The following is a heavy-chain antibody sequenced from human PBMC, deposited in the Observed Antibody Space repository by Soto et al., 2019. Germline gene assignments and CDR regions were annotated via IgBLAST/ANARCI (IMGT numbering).Heavy chain of an antibody. J-gene: IGHJ4*02. CDR2: IYSGNT. V-gene: IGHV4-39*01. CDR3: ARHGGSYYFDY. Sequence: QLQLQESGPGLVKPSETLSLTCTVSGGSISSSTYYWGWIRQPPGKGLEWIGSIYSGNTYHNPSLKSRLTISADTSKNQLSLRLSSVTAADTAVYYCARHGGSYYFDYWGQGTLVTVSS. CDR1: GGSISSSTYY. D-gene: IGHD1-26*01.